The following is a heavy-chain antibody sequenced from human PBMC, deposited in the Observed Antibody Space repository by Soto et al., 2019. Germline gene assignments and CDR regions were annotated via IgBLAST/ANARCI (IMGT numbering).Heavy chain of an antibody. J-gene: IGHJ3*02. Sequence: PGGSLRLSCAASGFTFSSYAMSWVRQAPGKGLEWVSAISGSGGSTYYADSVKGRFTISRDNSKNTLYLQMNSLRAEDTAVYYCAKDNGALRYFDWLLASVAFDIWGQGTMVTVSS. V-gene: IGHV3-23*01. CDR2: ISGSGGST. CDR3: AKDNGALRYFDWLLASVAFDI. D-gene: IGHD3-9*01. CDR1: GFTFSSYA.